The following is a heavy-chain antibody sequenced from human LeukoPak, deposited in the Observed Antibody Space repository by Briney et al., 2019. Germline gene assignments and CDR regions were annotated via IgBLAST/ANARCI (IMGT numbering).Heavy chain of an antibody. Sequence: GESLRLSCTASGFSFSIYWMSWVRQAPGKGLEWVATIKEEGSEKYYVDSVKGRFTIFRDNAKKLLYLQMKSLRAEDTAMYYCAKEFRGASDYWGQGTLVTVSS. CDR3: AKEFRGASDY. CDR1: GFSFSIYW. J-gene: IGHJ4*02. V-gene: IGHV3-7*03. D-gene: IGHD1-26*01. CDR2: IKEEGSEK.